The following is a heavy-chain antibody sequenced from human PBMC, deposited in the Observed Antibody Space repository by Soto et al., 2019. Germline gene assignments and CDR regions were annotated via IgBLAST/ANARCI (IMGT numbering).Heavy chain of an antibody. J-gene: IGHJ4*02. CDR1: GFTFSSYA. V-gene: IGHV3-23*01. CDR2: ISGSGGST. Sequence: EVQLLESGGGLVQPGGSLRLSCAASGFTFSSYAMSWVRQAPGKGLEWVSDISGSGGSTYYADSVKARFTISRDNSKNTLYLQMNSLRAEDTAVYYCAKDWDYYYGSGSTIDYWGQGTLVTVAS. D-gene: IGHD3-10*01. CDR3: AKDWDYYYGSGSTIDY.